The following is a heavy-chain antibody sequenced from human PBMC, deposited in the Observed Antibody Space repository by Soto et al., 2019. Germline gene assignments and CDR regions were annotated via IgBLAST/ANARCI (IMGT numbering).Heavy chain of an antibody. CDR3: AKEPHVEEWMDFWSGNGYFDY. V-gene: IGHV3-30*18. CDR1: GFTFSSYG. Sequence: QVQLVESGGGVVQPGRSLRLSCAASGFTFSSYGMHWVRQAPGKGLEWVAVISYDGSNKYYTDSVKGRFTISRDNSKNTLYLQMNSLRAEDTAVYYCAKEPHVEEWMDFWSGNGYFDYWGQGTLVTVSS. J-gene: IGHJ4*02. D-gene: IGHD3-3*01. CDR2: ISYDGSNK.